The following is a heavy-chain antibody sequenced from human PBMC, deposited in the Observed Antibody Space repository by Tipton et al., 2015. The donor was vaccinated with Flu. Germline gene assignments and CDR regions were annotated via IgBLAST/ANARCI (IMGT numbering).Heavy chain of an antibody. CDR1: GGPISGYY. CDR3: ARGPPEPSIRAYCFTI. Sequence: TLSLTCTVSGGPISGYYWTWIRQPPGKGLEWIGFVYYTGSTNYKSSLKSRVTISTDTSTNQVPLKMNSVIAAATAVYYCARGPPEPSIRAYCFTIWGQGALVTLSS. CDR2: VYYTGST. D-gene: IGHD2-2*02. V-gene: IGHV4-59*01. J-gene: IGHJ4*02.